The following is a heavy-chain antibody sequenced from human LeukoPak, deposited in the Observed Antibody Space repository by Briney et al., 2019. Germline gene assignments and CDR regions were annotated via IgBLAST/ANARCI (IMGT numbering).Heavy chain of an antibody. CDR1: GGSFSGYY. CDR3: ARGHYRGNFDY. CDR2: INHCGST. V-gene: IGHV4-34*01. J-gene: IGHJ4*02. D-gene: IGHD3-10*01. Sequence: SETLSLTCAVYGGSFSGYYWSWIRQPPGKGLEWIGEINHCGSTNYNPSLKSRVTISVDTSKNQFSLKLSSVTAADTAVCYCARGHYRGNFDYWGQGTLVTASS.